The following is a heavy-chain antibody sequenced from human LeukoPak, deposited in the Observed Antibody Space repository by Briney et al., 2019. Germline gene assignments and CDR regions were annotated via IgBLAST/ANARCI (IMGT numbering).Heavy chain of an antibody. CDR2: IRYDGSNK. D-gene: IGHD2-2*01. CDR1: GFTFSSYG. J-gene: IGHJ3*02. CDR3: AKDQIVVVPAATEGYAFDI. V-gene: IGHV3-30*02. Sequence: GGSLRLSCAASGFTFSSYGMHWVRQAPGKGLEWVAFIRYDGSNKYYADSVKGRFTISRDNSKNTLYLQMNSLRAEDTAVYYCAKDQIVVVPAATEGYAFDIWGQGTMVTVSS.